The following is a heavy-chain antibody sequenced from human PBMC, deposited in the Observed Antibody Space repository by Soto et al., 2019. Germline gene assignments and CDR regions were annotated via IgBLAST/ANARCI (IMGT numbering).Heavy chain of an antibody. CDR1: GFTFSSYA. D-gene: IGHD3-22*01. CDR3: AKGRTTAYYYDSSGFTY. CDR2: ISGSGGST. J-gene: IGHJ4*02. Sequence: PGRSLRLSCAASGFTFSSYAMSWVRQAPGKGLEWVSAISGSGGSTYYADSVKGRFTISRDNSKNTLYLQMNSLRAEDTAVYYCAKGRTTAYYYDSSGFTYWGPGTLVTVSS. V-gene: IGHV3-23*01.